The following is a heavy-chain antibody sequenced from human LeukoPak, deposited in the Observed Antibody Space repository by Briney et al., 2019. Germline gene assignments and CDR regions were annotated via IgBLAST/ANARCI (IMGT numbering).Heavy chain of an antibody. CDR1: GGSFSGYY. CDR3: ARARVVPAAIPLFDY. V-gene: IGHV4-34*01. D-gene: IGHD2-2*02. Sequence: TSETLCLTCAVYGGSFSGYYWSWIRQPPGKGLEWIGEINHSGSTNYNPSLKSRVTISVDTSKNQFSLKLSSVTAADTAVYYCARARVVPAAIPLFDYWGQGTLVTVSS. CDR2: INHSGST. J-gene: IGHJ4*02.